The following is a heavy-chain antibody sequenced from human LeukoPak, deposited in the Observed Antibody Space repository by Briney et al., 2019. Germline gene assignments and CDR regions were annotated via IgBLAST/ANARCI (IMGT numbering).Heavy chain of an antibody. D-gene: IGHD3-10*01. V-gene: IGHV4-34*01. J-gene: IGHJ4*02. Sequence: SETLSLTCAVYGGSFSGYYWSWIRQPPGKGLEWIGEINHSGSTNYNPSLKSRVTISVDRSKNQFSLKLSSVTAADTAVYYCARDSGGSGSYYPPHFDYWGQGTLVTVSS. CDR2: INHSGST. CDR3: ARDSGGSGSYYPPHFDY. CDR1: GGSFSGYY.